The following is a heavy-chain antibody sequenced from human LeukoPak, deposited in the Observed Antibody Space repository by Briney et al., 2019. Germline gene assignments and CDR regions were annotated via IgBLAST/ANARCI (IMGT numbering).Heavy chain of an antibody. Sequence: ASVKVSCKASGYTFTSYAITWVRQAPGQGLDWMGWISLYNPKTNYAQKFQGRVTMTTDTSTSTAYMELTSLTSDDTAVYYCARLGVAGDPLSAEYFQHWGQGTLLTVSS. D-gene: IGHD6-19*01. V-gene: IGHV1-18*01. CDR1: GYTFTSYA. CDR2: ISLYNPKT. CDR3: ARLGVAGDPLSAEYFQH. J-gene: IGHJ1*01.